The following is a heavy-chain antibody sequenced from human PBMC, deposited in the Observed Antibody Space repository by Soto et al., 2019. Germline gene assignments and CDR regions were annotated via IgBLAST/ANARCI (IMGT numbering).Heavy chain of an antibody. D-gene: IGHD2-8*01. J-gene: IGHJ6*02. CDR1: SGSIDTTNW. CDR2: IFHSGNT. V-gene: IGHV4-4*02. CDR3: ARRTWGMDV. Sequence: QVQLQESGPGLVKPSGTLSLTCAVSSGSIDTTNWWSWVRQPPGKGLEWIGEIFHSGNTYYNPSRASRVPISVDTSKNQFSLNLRSVTAADTAVYYCARRTWGMDVWGQGTTVTVSS.